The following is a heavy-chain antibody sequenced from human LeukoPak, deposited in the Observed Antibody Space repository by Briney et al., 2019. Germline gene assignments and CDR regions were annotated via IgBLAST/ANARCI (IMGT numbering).Heavy chain of an antibody. J-gene: IGHJ4*02. CDR1: GVSISSVGYY. Sequence: PSETLSLTCTVSGVSISSVGYYWSWIRQHPGKGLEWIGYIYSSGSTYYNPSLKSRITISLDTSKNQFSLKLSSVTAADTAMYYCAVSGSYPWTYYFDYWGQGTLVTVSS. V-gene: IGHV4-31*03. D-gene: IGHD6-6*01. CDR3: AVSGSYPWTYYFDY. CDR2: IYSSGST.